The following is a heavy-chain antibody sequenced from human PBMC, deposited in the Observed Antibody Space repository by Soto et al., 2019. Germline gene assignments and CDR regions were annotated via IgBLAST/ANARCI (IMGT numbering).Heavy chain of an antibody. CDR2: SSAYNANA. CDR1: GYTFRNFG. J-gene: IGHJ4*02. CDR3: ARENSYLDY. V-gene: IGHV1-18*01. Sequence: QIQLLQSGAEVKKPGASVKVTCKASGYTFRNFGISWVRQAPGQGLEWMGWSSAYNANANYAQKFQGRLTMTADTATSTAYMELRSLRSDDTAVYYCARENSYLDYWGQGTLVTVSS.